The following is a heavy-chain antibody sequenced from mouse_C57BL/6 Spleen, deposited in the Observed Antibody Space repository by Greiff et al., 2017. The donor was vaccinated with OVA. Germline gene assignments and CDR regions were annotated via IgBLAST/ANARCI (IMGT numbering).Heavy chain of an antibody. J-gene: IGHJ4*01. CDR1: GFTFSDYY. CDR3: AIQGITTVVADYYAMDY. V-gene: IGHV5-12*01. Sequence: EVKLVESGGGLVQPGGSLKLSCAASGFTFSDYYMYWVRQTPEKRLEWVAYISNGGGSTYYPDTVKGRFTISRDNAKNTLYLQMSRLKSEDTAMYYCAIQGITTVVADYYAMDYWGQGTSVTVSS. CDR2: ISNGGGST. D-gene: IGHD1-1*01.